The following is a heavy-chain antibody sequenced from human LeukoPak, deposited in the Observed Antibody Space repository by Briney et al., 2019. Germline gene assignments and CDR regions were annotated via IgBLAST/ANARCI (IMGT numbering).Heavy chain of an antibody. CDR3: AKTGSENWYFDL. CDR1: GFPFSSYT. D-gene: IGHD6-19*01. CDR2: ISYDGSNK. Sequence: PGGSLRLSCVASGFPFSSYTMHWVRQAPGKGLEWVAFISYDGSNKYYADSVKGRFTISRDNSKSTLFLQMNSLRAGDTAVYYCAKTGSENWYFDLWGRGTLVTVSS. J-gene: IGHJ2*01. V-gene: IGHV3-30-3*02.